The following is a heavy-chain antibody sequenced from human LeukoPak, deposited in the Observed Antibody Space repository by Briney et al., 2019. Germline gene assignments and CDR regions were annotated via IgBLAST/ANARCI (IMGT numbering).Heavy chain of an antibody. J-gene: IGHJ4*02. CDR2: IKYDGSRT. Sequence: GGSLRLSCVVSGMTFDRHGMHWVRQPPGKGLEWLAFIKYDGSRTDYEDSVQGRFSVSRDNSKDTLYLEMNSLREEDTAIYYCIKDTIFTVDPFDYRGQGTLVTVSS. CDR3: IKDTIFTVDPFDY. CDR1: GMTFDRHG. D-gene: IGHD3-3*01. V-gene: IGHV3-30*02.